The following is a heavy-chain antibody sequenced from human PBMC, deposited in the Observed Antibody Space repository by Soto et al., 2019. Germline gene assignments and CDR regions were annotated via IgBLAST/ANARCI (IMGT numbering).Heavy chain of an antibody. CDR1: GYSFTDYH. CDR3: ARGDSTDCSNGVCSFFYNHDMDV. D-gene: IGHD2-8*01. J-gene: IGHJ6*02. Sequence: ASVKVSCKASGYSFTDYHIHWVRQAPGQGLEWLGRINPKSGGTSTAQKFQGWVTMTTDTSISTASMELTRRTSDDTAIYYCARGDSTDCSNGVCSFFYNHDMDVWGQGTTVTVSS. CDR2: INPKSGGT. V-gene: IGHV1-2*04.